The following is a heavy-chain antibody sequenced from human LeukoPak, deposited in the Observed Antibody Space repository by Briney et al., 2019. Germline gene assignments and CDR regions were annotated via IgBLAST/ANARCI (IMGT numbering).Heavy chain of an antibody. V-gene: IGHV4-61*02. D-gene: IGHD3-22*01. Sequence: SETLSLTCTVSGGSISSGSYYWSWIRQPAGKGLEWIGRIYTSGSTNYNPSLKSRVTISVDTSKNQFSLKLSSVTAADTAVYYCARDLAPRGYYDSSGYYSGWFDPWGQGTLVTVSS. CDR1: GGSISSGSYY. CDR3: ARDLAPRGYYDSSGYYSGWFDP. J-gene: IGHJ5*02. CDR2: IYTSGST.